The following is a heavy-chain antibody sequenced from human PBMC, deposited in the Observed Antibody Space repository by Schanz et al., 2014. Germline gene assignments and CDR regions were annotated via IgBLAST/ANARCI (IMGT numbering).Heavy chain of an antibody. CDR3: AKGRFGELSAFDI. V-gene: IGHV3-23*01. D-gene: IGHD3-10*01. CDR2: ISGSGGST. Sequence: DVQLLESGGGLVQPGGSLRLSCAASGFTFSIYAMHWVRQAPGKGLEWVSAISGSGGSTYYADSVKGRFTISRDNSKNTLYLQMNSLRAEDTAVYYCAKGRFGELSAFDIWGQGTMVTVSS. J-gene: IGHJ3*02. CDR1: GFTFSIYA.